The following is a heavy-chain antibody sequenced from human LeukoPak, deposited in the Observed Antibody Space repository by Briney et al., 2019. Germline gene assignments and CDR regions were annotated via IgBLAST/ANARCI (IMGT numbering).Heavy chain of an antibody. CDR3: ARASRDGYNYYFDY. J-gene: IGHJ4*02. D-gene: IGHD5-24*01. Sequence: PSESLSGTCTVSGGSVSSYYVNLVRQPPGKGLEWIGYIYYSGSTNYNPSLKSRVTISVDTSKNQFSLKLSSVTAADTAVYYCARASRDGYNYYFDYWGQGTLVTVSS. CDR1: GGSVSSYY. V-gene: IGHV4-59*02. CDR2: IYYSGST.